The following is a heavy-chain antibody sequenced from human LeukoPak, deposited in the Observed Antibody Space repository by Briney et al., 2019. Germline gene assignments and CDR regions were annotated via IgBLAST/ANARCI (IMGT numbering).Heavy chain of an antibody. CDR3: ASSLSGASSS. D-gene: IGHD7-27*01. V-gene: IGHV3-21*01. J-gene: IGHJ5*02. CDR2: MTSSSSSI. Sequence: GGSLGLSCATSGFSFSTYTMNWVRQAPGKGLEWVSSMTSSSSSIYYADSVKGRFTISRDNAKNSLYLQMNSLRAEDTAVYYCASSLSGASSSWGQGTLVTVSS. CDR1: GFSFSTYT.